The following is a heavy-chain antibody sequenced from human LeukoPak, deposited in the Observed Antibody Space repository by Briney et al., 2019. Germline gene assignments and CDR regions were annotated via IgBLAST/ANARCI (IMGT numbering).Heavy chain of an antibody. J-gene: IGHJ4*02. CDR1: GFTFSSYG. CDR3: AKGSFPSY. CDR2: ISYDGSNK. V-gene: IGHV3-30*18. D-gene: IGHD3-16*02. Sequence: GGSLRLSCAASGFTFSSYGMHWVRKAPGKGLEWVAVISYDGSNKYYADSVKGRFTISRDNSKNTLYLQMNSLRAEDTAVYYCAKGSFPSYWGQGTLVTVSS.